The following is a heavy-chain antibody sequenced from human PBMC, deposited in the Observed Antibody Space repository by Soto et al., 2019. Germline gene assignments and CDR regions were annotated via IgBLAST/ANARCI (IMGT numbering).Heavy chain of an antibody. J-gene: IGHJ3*02. CDR3: AGVQMVYATYTEIDAFDI. CDR2: INSDGSST. Sequence: GGSLRLSCAASGFTFSSYWMHWVRQAPGKGLVWVSRINSDGSSTSYADSVKGRFTISRDNAKNTLYLQMNSLRAEDTAVYYCAGVQMVYATYTEIDAFDIWGQGTMVTVS. D-gene: IGHD2-8*01. CDR1: GFTFSSYW. V-gene: IGHV3-74*01.